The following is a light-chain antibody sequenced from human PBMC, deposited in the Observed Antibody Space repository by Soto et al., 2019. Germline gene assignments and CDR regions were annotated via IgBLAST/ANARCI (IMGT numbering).Light chain of an antibody. V-gene: IGKV1-5*03. Sequence: DIQMTQSPSTLAASVGDRVTITCRASEPVDNWLAWYQQKPGTAPKVLIYMASNLESRVPSRFRGGGFGTEFTLTISSLQPEDFAIYYCQQYIFYPYTFGQGTTLESK. CDR3: QQYIFYPYT. CDR2: MAS. CDR1: EPVDNW. J-gene: IGKJ2*01.